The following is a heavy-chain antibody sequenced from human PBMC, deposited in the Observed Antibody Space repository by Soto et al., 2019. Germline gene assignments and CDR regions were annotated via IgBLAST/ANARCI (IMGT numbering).Heavy chain of an antibody. Sequence: QVQLVQSGAEVKKPGSSVKVSCKASGGTFSSYAISWVRQAPVQGLEWMGGIIPIFGTANYAQKFQGRVTITADESTSTAYMELSSLRSEDTAVYYCAIRIAAGYYYDYGMDVWGQGTTVTVSS. V-gene: IGHV1-69*01. CDR1: GGTFSSYA. D-gene: IGHD6-13*01. CDR2: IIPIFGTA. J-gene: IGHJ6*02. CDR3: AIRIAAGYYYDYGMDV.